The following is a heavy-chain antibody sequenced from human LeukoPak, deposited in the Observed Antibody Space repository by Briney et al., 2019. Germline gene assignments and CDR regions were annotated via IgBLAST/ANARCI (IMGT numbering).Heavy chain of an antibody. CDR1: GGSFSGYY. D-gene: IGHD3-22*01. Sequence: PSETLSLTCAVYGGSFSGYYWSWIRQPPGKGLEWIGEINHSGSTNYNPSLKSRVTISVDTSKNQFSLKLSSVTAADTAVYYCARGRSVGSFRYYYDSRNWFDPWGQGTLVTVSS. J-gene: IGHJ5*02. V-gene: IGHV4-34*01. CDR3: ARGRSVGSFRYYYDSRNWFDP. CDR2: INHSGST.